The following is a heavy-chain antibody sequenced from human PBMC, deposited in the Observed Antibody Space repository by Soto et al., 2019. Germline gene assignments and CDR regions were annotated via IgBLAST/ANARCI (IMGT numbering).Heavy chain of an antibody. V-gene: IGHV4-38-2*01. Sequence: SETLSLTCAVSGYSISSGYYCGWIRQPPGKGLEWIGSIYHSGSTYYNPSLKSRVTISVDTSTNQFSLKLSSVTAADTAVYYCARGYYYDSSGSVAFDIWGQGTMVTVSS. J-gene: IGHJ3*02. CDR1: GYSISSGYY. CDR3: ARGYYYDSSGSVAFDI. D-gene: IGHD3-22*01. CDR2: IYHSGST.